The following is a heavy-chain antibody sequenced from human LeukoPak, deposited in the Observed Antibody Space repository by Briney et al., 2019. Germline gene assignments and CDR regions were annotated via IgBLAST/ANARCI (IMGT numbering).Heavy chain of an antibody. J-gene: IGHJ4*02. Sequence: GGSLRLSCAASGFTFSSYGMHWVRQAPGKGLEWVAVIWFDGSNKYYADSVKGRFTISRDNSKNTLFLQMNSLRAEDTAVYYCAKEAGLQDIVGATYYPYYFDYWGQGTLVTVSS. D-gene: IGHD1-26*01. CDR2: IWFDGSNK. V-gene: IGHV3-33*06. CDR3: AKEAGLQDIVGATYYPYYFDY. CDR1: GFTFSSYG.